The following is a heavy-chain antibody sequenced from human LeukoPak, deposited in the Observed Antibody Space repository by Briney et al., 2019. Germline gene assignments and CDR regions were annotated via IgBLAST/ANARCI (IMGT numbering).Heavy chain of an antibody. CDR3: ARDGDSGGWFDS. CDR2: VHHTGRA. V-gene: IGHV4-39*07. D-gene: IGHD6-25*01. CDR1: GDSISGSNYH. Sequence: SETLSLTCTVSGDSISGSNYHWGWIRQPPGKGLEWLGTVHHTGRAFYNPSFRGRTTVSVDTSKNQFSLKLTSVTAADTAVYYCARDGDSGGWFDSWGQGALVTVSS. J-gene: IGHJ5*01.